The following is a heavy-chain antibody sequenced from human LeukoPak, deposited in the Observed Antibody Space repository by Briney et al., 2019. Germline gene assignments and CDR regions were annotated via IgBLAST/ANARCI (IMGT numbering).Heavy chain of an antibody. V-gene: IGHV1-58*01. CDR2: IVVGSGDT. CDR1: GFTFTSSA. Sequence: GTSVKVSCKASGFTFTSSAVQWVRQARGQRLEWIGWIVVGSGDTNSAQKFQERVTITRDMSTRTAYMELSRLRSDDTAVYYCARDSSVHAFDMWGQGTMVTVSS. D-gene: IGHD6-19*01. CDR3: ARDSSVHAFDM. J-gene: IGHJ3*02.